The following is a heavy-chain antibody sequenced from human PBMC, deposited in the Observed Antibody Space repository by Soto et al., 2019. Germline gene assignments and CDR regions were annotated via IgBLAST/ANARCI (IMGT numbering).Heavy chain of an antibody. CDR2: INPSGGST. J-gene: IGHJ6*02. D-gene: IGHD3-22*01. CDR1: GYTFTSYY. Sequence: GASVKVSCKASGYTFTSYYMHWVRQAPGQGLERMGIINPSGGSTSYAQKFQGRVTMTRATSTSTVYMELSSLRSEDTAVYYCARPLDSSGYYRYYYYGMDGWGQGTTVTVSS. CDR3: ARPLDSSGYYRYYYYGMDG. V-gene: IGHV1-46*01.